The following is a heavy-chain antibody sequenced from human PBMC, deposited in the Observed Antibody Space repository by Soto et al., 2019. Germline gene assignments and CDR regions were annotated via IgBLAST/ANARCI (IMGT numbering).Heavy chain of an antibody. V-gene: IGHV1-3*01. D-gene: IGHD3-9*01. CDR3: ARVGGYFDCFDLDLLGF. J-gene: IGHJ4*02. CDR2: INAGNGNT. CDR1: GYTFTSYA. Sequence: GASVKVSCKASGYTFTSYALHWVRQAPGQRLEWMGWINAGNGNTKYSKKFQGRVTITRDTSASTAYMELSSLKSEDTAVYYCARVGGYFDCFDLDLLGFWGQRTLVIVSS.